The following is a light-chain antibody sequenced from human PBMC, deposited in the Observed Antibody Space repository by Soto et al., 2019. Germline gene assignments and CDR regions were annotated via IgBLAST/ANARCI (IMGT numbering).Light chain of an antibody. CDR3: QQYGSYRT. Sequence: DIQMTQSPSTLSASVEDRVTITCRASQSISSWLAWYQQRPGRAPKLLIYKAATLQSGVPSRFSGSGSGTEFTLTISSLQPDDFATYYCQQYGSYRTFGQGTKVDIK. CDR2: KAA. CDR1: QSISSW. V-gene: IGKV1-5*03. J-gene: IGKJ1*01.